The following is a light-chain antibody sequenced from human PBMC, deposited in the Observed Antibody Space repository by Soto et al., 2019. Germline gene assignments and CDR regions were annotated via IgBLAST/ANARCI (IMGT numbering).Light chain of an antibody. CDR3: QKYDNSPRT. J-gene: IGKJ1*01. CDR1: QTINAAH. Sequence: EIVLTQSPGTLSLSPGERASLSCRASQTINAAHLAWYQQKPGQAPRPLIYGASNRAAGIPDRFSGSASGTDFTLTISRLEPEDFAVYYCQKYDNSPRTFGQGTKVEIK. V-gene: IGKV3-20*01. CDR2: GAS.